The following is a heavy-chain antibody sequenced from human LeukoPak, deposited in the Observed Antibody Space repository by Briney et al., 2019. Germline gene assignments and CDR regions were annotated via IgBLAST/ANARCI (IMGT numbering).Heavy chain of an antibody. Sequence: GGSLRLSCAASGFTFSSYAMSWVRQAPGKGLEWVSAISGSGGSTYYADSVKGRFTISRDSSKNTLYLQMNSLRAEDTAVYYCAKDLGHYYGSGSDHDFGYWGQGTLVTVSS. CDR1: GFTFSSYA. CDR2: ISGSGGST. CDR3: AKDLGHYYGSGSDHDFGY. J-gene: IGHJ4*02. V-gene: IGHV3-23*01. D-gene: IGHD3-10*01.